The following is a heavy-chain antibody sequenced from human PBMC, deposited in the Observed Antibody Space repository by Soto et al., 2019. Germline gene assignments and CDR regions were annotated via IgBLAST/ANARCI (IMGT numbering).Heavy chain of an antibody. CDR3: ARKARRRITIFGVVINAPYYFDY. CDR1: VYTLTELS. J-gene: IGHJ4*02. D-gene: IGHD3-3*01. CDR2: FDPEDGET. V-gene: IGHV1-24*01. Sequence: SSVKVSCKVSVYTLTELSMHWVRQAPLKGLEWMGGFDPEDGETIYAQKFQGRVTMTEDTSTDTAYMELSSLRSEDTAVYYCARKARRRITIFGVVINAPYYFDYWGQGTLVTVSS.